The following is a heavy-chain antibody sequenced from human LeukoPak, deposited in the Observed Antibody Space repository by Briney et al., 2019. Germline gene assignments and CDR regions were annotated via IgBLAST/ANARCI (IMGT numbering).Heavy chain of an antibody. J-gene: IGHJ5*02. D-gene: IGHD3-22*01. CDR1: GGSISSYY. CDR3: VRHVRNYYDSSGYPPRNPNWFDP. V-gene: IGHV4-59*08. CDR2: IYYSGST. Sequence: SETLSLTCTVSGGSISSYYWSWIRQPPGKGLEWIGYIYYSGSTNYNPSLKSRVTISVGTSKNQFSLKLSSVTAADTAVYYCVRHVRNYYDSSGYPPRNPNWFDPWGQGTLVTVSS.